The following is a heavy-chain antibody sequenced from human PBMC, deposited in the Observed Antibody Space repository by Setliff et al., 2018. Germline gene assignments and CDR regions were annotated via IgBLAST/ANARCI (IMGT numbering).Heavy chain of an antibody. CDR2: VHHSGTA. Sequence: SETLSLTCTVSGGPFSGASIWSWIRQPPGKGLEFIGYVHHSGTAKYDPSLESRAIMSVDASKNEISLKLKSVTAADTAVYYCAKGGTYRYFDFWGQGAQVTVSS. CDR3: AKGGTYRYFDF. CDR1: GGPFSGAS. V-gene: IGHV4-59*01. J-gene: IGHJ4*02. D-gene: IGHD1-1*01.